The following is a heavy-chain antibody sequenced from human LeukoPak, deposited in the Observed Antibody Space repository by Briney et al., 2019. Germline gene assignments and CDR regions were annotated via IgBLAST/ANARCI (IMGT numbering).Heavy chain of an antibody. CDR1: GFTFDIHW. D-gene: IGHD3-3*01. Sequence: PGGSLRLSCVVSGFTFDIHWMTWVRQAPGKGLEWVANIKHDGSEKQYVDSVKGRFTISRDNAKNTLSLQMDSLRDEDTAVYYCAADSTIFGVSSEDYYYYGMDVWGQGTTVTVSS. J-gene: IGHJ6*02. V-gene: IGHV3-7*03. CDR3: AADSTIFGVSSEDYYYYGMDV. CDR2: IKHDGSEK.